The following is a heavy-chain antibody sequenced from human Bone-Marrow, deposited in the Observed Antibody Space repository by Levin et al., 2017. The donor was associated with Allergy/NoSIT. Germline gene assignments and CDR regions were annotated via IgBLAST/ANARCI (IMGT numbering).Heavy chain of an antibody. Sequence: ETLSLTCAASEFTFSAYWMTWVRQAPGKGLEWVANIKQDGSEKYYVDSVKGRFTISRDNAKNSLYLQMNSLRVEDTAVYYCARGRGNDYWGQGTLVTVSS. CDR1: EFTFSAYW. CDR3: ARGRGNDY. J-gene: IGHJ4*02. CDR2: IKQDGSEK. V-gene: IGHV3-7*01.